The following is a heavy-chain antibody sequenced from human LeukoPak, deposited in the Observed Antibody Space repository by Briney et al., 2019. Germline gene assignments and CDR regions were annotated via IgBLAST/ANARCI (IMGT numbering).Heavy chain of an antibody. D-gene: IGHD6-19*01. CDR1: GGTFSNYA. Sequence: ASVKVSCKASGGTFSNYAISWVRQAPGQGLEWMGWINPNSGGTNYAQKFQGRVTMTRDTSISTAYMELSRLRSDDTAVYYCARGGSGWYVLFGDYWGQGTLVTVSS. CDR2: INPNSGGT. V-gene: IGHV1-2*02. J-gene: IGHJ4*02. CDR3: ARGGSGWYVLFGDY.